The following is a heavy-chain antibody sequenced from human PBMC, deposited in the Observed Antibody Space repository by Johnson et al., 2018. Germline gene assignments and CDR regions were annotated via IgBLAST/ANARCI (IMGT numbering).Heavy chain of an antibody. CDR3: TTDRIQLWLSYYYHYGMDV. CDR1: GFTFSNAW. V-gene: IGHV3-15*01. J-gene: IGHJ6*02. Sequence: VQLVESGGGLVKPGGSLRLSCAASGFTFSNAWMSWVRQAPGKGLEWVGRIKSKTDGGTTDYAAPVKGRFTISRDDSKNTLYLQMNSLKTEDTAVYYCTTDRIQLWLSYYYHYGMDVWGQGTTVTVSS. CDR2: IKSKTDGGTT. D-gene: IGHD5-18*01.